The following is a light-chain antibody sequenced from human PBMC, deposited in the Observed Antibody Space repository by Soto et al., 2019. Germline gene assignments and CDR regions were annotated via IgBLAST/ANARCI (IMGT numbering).Light chain of an antibody. J-gene: IGKJ5*01. V-gene: IGKV1-39*01. Sequence: DIQMTQSPSSLSASVGDTVTLTCRASQTISNSLHWYQQRPGKAPNLLIYSSSSLQRGAPPRFSGSGSGTEFTLTSSSLQPEDFATYYCQQTDSVPITFGQGTRLEIK. CDR1: QTISNS. CDR3: QQTDSVPIT. CDR2: SSS.